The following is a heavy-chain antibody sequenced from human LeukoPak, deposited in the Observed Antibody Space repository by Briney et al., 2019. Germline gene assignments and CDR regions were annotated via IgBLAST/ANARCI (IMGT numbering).Heavy chain of an antibody. CDR1: GGSISSSNW. J-gene: IGHJ4*02. CDR3: ARNPGLVRGVPKFDY. D-gene: IGHD3-10*01. CDR2: IYHSGST. V-gene: IGHV4-4*02. Sequence: PSETLSLTCAVSGGSISSSNWWSWVRQPPGKGLEWIGEIYHSGSTNYNPSLKSRVTISVDTSKNQFSLKLSSVTAADTAVYYCARNPGLVRGVPKFDYWGQGTLVTVSS.